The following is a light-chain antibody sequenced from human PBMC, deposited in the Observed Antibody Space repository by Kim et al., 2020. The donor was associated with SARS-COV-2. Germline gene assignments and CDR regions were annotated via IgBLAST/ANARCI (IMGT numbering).Light chain of an antibody. J-gene: IGKJ1*01. CDR3: QKYDSAPWT. Sequence: ASVGARITITCRASQSINNYLAWYQQKPGKPPKLLIYAASALQSGVPSRFSGSGSGTDFTLTVTSLQPEDVATYYCQKYDSAPWTFGLGTKVDIK. V-gene: IGKV1-27*01. CDR2: AAS. CDR1: QSINNY.